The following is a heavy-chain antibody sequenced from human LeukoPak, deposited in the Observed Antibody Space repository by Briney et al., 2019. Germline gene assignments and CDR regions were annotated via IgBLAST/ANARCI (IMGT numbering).Heavy chain of an antibody. CDR2: ITSSSTYM. Sequence: GGSLRLSCAASGFTFSTYNMNWVRQVPGKGLEWVSSITSSSTYMFYADSVKGRFTISRDNAQNSLYLQISSLRAEDTAVYYCARDPYSGRYGDYYYYMDVWGKGTTVTISS. V-gene: IGHV3-21*01. D-gene: IGHD1-26*01. CDR1: GFTFSTYN. J-gene: IGHJ6*03. CDR3: ARDPYSGRYGDYYYYMDV.